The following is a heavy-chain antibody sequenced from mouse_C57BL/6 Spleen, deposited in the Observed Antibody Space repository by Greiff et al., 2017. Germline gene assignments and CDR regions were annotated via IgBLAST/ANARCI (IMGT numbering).Heavy chain of an antibody. V-gene: IGHV1-56*01. J-gene: IGHJ3*01. CDR1: GYTFTSHW. D-gene: IGHD1-3*01. CDR3: ARSGVYRNAQFAY. Sequence: VQLQQSGPELVRPGASVKISCKAPGYTFTSHWMQWVRQRPGQGLEWIGEIFPGSGSTYYNEKFTGTATLTVDTSSSTAYMQLSSLTSADSAVYFCARSGVYRNAQFAYWGQGTLVTVSA. CDR2: IFPGSGST.